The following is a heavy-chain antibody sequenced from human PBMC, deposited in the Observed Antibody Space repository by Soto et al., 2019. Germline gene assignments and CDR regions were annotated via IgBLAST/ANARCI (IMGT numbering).Heavy chain of an antibody. CDR2: ISGSGGDT. Sequence: EVQLLESGGHLVQPGGSLRLSCAASGFTFSNYAMSWVRQAPGKGLEWVSTISGSGGDTYYEDSVKGRFTISRDNSKNTLYLHMSSLRAEDTAVYYCAKGDSPDDQFDYWGQGTLVTVSS. D-gene: IGHD1-1*01. J-gene: IGHJ4*02. V-gene: IGHV3-23*01. CDR3: AKGDSPDDQFDY. CDR1: GFTFSNYA.